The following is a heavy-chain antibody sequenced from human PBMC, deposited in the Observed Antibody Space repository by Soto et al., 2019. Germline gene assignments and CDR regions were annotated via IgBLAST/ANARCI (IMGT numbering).Heavy chain of an antibody. V-gene: IGHV3-23*01. Sequence: GGSLRLSCAASGFTFTTYPLSWVRQAPGKGLEWVSGISGTGISTYYADSVKGRFTISRDNSKNMVFLQMNSLRAEDTAIYYCAKPPVITASYYYSGMDVWGQGTTVTVSS. CDR3: AKPPVITASYYYSGMDV. CDR2: ISGTGIST. J-gene: IGHJ6*02. CDR1: GFTFTTYP.